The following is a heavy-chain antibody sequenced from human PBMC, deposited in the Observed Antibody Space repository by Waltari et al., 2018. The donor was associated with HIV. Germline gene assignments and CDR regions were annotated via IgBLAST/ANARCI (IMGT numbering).Heavy chain of an antibody. CDR2: ISSDNRYS. Sequence: VRLMESGGGLVEPGGSLTISCAASGFPFTQYTMNWIRKIPGKGLVWVDSISSDNRYSYFLDSIKGRLTISRDNAANSVFLHMDRLRVDDTSRYFCVRDDPGYEPIDYWGRGTLVTVSS. D-gene: IGHD2-2*01. CDR3: VRDDPGYEPIDY. V-gene: IGHV3-21*02. J-gene: IGHJ4*02. CDR1: GFPFTQYT.